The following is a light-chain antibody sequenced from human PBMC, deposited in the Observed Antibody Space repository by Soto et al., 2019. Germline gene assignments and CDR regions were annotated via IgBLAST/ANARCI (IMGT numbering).Light chain of an antibody. Sequence: LTQPPSVSGAPGQTVTISCTGSSSNFGAGYDVHWYQQLPGTAPKLLIYGNNNRPSGVPDRFSGSKSGTSASLAITGLQAEDEGDYYCQSYDSSLIGYVFGTGTTLTVL. J-gene: IGLJ1*01. V-gene: IGLV1-40*01. CDR2: GNN. CDR3: QSYDSSLIGYV. CDR1: SSNFGAGYD.